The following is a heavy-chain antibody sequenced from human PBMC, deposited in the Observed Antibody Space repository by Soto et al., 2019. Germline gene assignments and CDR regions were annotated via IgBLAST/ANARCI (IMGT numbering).Heavy chain of an antibody. CDR1: GGSIDSRGYC. D-gene: IGHD3-10*01. CDR2: IYSNGRT. J-gene: IGHJ4*02. Sequence: PSETLSLTCTVSGGSIDSRGYCWTWIRQHPGKGLEGIGYIYSNGRTDYNPSLKNRLTMSLDTSKNQFSLRLTSVTAADTAEYYCARIRDYYLFVDYWGLGTLVTVSS. CDR3: ARIRDYYLFVDY. V-gene: IGHV4-31*03.